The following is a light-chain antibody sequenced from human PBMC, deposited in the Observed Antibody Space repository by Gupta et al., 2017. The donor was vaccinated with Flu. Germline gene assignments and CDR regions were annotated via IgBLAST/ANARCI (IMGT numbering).Light chain of an antibody. V-gene: IGKV3-11*01. Sequence: EIVLTQSPATLSLSPGERATLSCRASQSVSSYLAWYQQKPGQAPRLLIYDASNRDTGIPARFSGSGSGTDFTLTISSREPEEFAVYYCQQRSNWPRLTFGGGTKVEIK. CDR3: QQRSNWPRLT. CDR1: QSVSSY. CDR2: DAS. J-gene: IGKJ4*01.